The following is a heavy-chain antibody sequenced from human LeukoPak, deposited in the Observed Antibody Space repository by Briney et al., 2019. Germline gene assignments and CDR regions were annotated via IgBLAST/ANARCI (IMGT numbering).Heavy chain of an antibody. J-gene: IGHJ4*02. D-gene: IGHD3-10*01. CDR3: AGPASGGLSEDY. V-gene: IGHV3-53*01. CDR1: GFNVSTRY. Sequence: GGSLRLSCAASGFNVSTRYMSWVRQAPGKGLEWVSLIYSGGTIYYADSVKGRFTISRDNSKNILYLQMNSLRADDTAVYYCAGPASGGLSEDYWGQGTLVTVSS. CDR2: IYSGGTI.